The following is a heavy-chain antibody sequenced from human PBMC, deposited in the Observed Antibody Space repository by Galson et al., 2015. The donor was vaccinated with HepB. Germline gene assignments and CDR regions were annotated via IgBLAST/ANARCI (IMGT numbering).Heavy chain of an antibody. D-gene: IGHD4-17*01. CDR3: ARVIAVTTTDYYFDY. CDR1: GYSFTSYW. CDR2: IYPGDSDT. Sequence: QSGAEVKRPGESLKISCKGSGYSFTSYWIGWVRQMPGKGLEWMGIIYPGDSDTRYSPSFQGRVTISADKSISTAYLQWSSLKASDTAMFYCARVIAVTTTDYYFDYWGQGTLVTVSS. V-gene: IGHV5-51*01. J-gene: IGHJ4*02.